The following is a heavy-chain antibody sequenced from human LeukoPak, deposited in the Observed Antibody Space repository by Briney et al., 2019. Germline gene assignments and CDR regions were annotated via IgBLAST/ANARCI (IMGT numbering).Heavy chain of an antibody. V-gene: IGHV1-18*01. CDR3: ARGPLLRYFDWLAHIAFDY. Sequence: ASVKVSCKASGYTFTSYGISWVRQAPGQGLEWMGWISAYNGNTNYAQKFQGRVTMTRDTSISTAYMELSRLRSDDTAVYYCARGPLLRYFDWLAHIAFDYWGQGTLVTVSS. D-gene: IGHD3-9*01. CDR2: ISAYNGNT. CDR1: GYTFTSYG. J-gene: IGHJ4*02.